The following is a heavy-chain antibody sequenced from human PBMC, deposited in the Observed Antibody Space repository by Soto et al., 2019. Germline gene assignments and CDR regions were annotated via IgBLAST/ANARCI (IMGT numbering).Heavy chain of an antibody. CDR2: INSDGSST. CDR3: ARSGLRSDAFDI. CDR1: GFTFSSYW. J-gene: IGHJ3*02. V-gene: IGHV3-74*01. Sequence: GGSLRLSCAASGFTFSSYWMHWVRQAPGKGLVWVSRINSDGSSTSYADSVKGRFTISRDNAKNTLYLQMNSLRAEDTAVYYRARSGLRSDAFDIWGQGTMVTVSS. D-gene: IGHD5-12*01.